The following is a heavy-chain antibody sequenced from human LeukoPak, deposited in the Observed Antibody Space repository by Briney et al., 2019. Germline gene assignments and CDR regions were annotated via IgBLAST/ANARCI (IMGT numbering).Heavy chain of an antibody. Sequence: PSETLSLTCAVYGGSFSGYYWSWIRQTPGKGLEWIGEINHSGSTKHNPSLKSRVTISVDKSKNQFSLKLSSVTAADTAAYYCARGLGNDFWTGYDKHYYGMDVWGQGTTVTVSS. V-gene: IGHV4-34*01. D-gene: IGHD3/OR15-3a*01. CDR2: INHSGST. J-gene: IGHJ6*02. CDR3: ARGLGNDFWTGYDKHYYGMDV. CDR1: GGSFSGYY.